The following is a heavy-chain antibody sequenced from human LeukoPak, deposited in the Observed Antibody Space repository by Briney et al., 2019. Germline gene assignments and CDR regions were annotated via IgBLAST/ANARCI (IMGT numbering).Heavy chain of an antibody. V-gene: IGHV3-21*01. J-gene: IGHJ4*02. CDR2: ISSSSSYI. CDR3: ASRGGYYDFRSGYFNPSDY. CDR1: GFTFSSYS. Sequence: GGSLRLSCAASGFTFSSYSMNWVRQAPGKGLEWVSSISSSSSYIYYADSVKGRFTISRDNAKNSLYLQMNSLRAEDTAVYYCASRGGYYDFRSGYFNPSDYWGQGTLVTVSS. D-gene: IGHD3-3*01.